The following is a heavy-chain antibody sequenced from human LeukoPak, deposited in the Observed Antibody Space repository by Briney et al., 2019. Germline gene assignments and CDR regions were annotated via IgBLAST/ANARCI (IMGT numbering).Heavy chain of an antibody. V-gene: IGHV3-66*01. Sequence: PGGSLRLSCAASGFTVSSNYMSWVRQAPGKGLEWVSVIYSGGSTYYADSVKGRFTISRDNSKNTLYLQMNSLRAEDTAVYYCARDPPECSSTSCYWSGMDVWGQGTTVTVSS. D-gene: IGHD2-2*01. J-gene: IGHJ6*02. CDR1: GFTVSSNY. CDR2: IYSGGST. CDR3: ARDPPECSSTSCYWSGMDV.